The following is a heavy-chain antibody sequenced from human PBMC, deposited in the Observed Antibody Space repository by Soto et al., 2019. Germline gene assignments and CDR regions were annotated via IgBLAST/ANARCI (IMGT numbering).Heavy chain of an antibody. J-gene: IGHJ1*01. CDR1: GYTLTELS. CDR3: AQGRKTFYYDSSGYYYDQYFQH. CDR2: FDPEDGET. Sequence: ASVKVSCKVSGYTLTELSMHWVRQAPGKGLEWMGGFDPEDGETIYAQKFQGRVTMTEDTSTDTAYMELSSLRSEDTAVYYCAQGRKTFYYDSSGYYYDQYFQHWGQGTLVTVSS. D-gene: IGHD3-22*01. V-gene: IGHV1-24*01.